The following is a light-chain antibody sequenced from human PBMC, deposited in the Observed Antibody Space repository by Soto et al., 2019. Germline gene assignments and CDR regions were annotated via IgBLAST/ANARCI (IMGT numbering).Light chain of an antibody. CDR3: QQYYSYSYT. CDR2: KAS. J-gene: IGKJ2*01. V-gene: IGKV1-5*03. Sequence: DIQMTQSPSTLSASVGDRVTITCRAGQSISSWLAWYQQKPGKAPNLLISKASSLESGVPSRFSGSGSGTEFTLTISSLQPDDFATYYCQQYYSYSYTFGQGTKLEIK. CDR1: QSISSW.